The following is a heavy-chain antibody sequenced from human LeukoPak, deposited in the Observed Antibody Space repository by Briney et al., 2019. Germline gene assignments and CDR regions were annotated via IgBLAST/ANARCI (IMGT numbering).Heavy chain of an antibody. J-gene: IGHJ4*02. Sequence: ASVKVSCKASGGTFSSYAISWVRQAPGQGLEWMGWISAYNGNTNYAQKLQGRVTMTTDTSTSTAYMELRSLRSDDTAVYYCARAYYDSSGYYQRGDYWGQGTLVTVSS. CDR1: GGTFSSYA. D-gene: IGHD3-22*01. CDR3: ARAYYDSSGYYQRGDY. CDR2: ISAYNGNT. V-gene: IGHV1-18*01.